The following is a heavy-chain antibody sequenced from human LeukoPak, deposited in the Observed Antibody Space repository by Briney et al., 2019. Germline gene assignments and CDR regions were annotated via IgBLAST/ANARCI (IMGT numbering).Heavy chain of an antibody. J-gene: IGHJ4*02. CDR2: ISYDGSNK. D-gene: IGHD1-26*01. V-gene: IGHV3-30*18. Sequence: PGGSLRLSCAASGFTFSNYGIHWVRQAPGKGLEWVAVISYDGSNKYYADSVKGRCTISRDNSKNTVYLQMNSLRAEDTAVYYCAKATGSYPSNPFDYWGQGTLVTVSS. CDR3: AKATGSYPSNPFDY. CDR1: GFTFSNYG.